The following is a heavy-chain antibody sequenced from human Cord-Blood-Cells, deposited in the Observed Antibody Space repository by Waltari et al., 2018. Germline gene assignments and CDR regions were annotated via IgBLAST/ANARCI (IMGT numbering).Heavy chain of an antibody. V-gene: IGHV3-48*03. CDR3: ARVGGYYDSSGYFDY. Sequence: EVQLVESGGGLVQPGGSLRLSCAASGFTFSSYEMNWVRQAPGKGLEWVSYISSSGSTIYYADSVKGRFTISRDNAKNSLYLQMNSLRAEDTAVYYCARVGGYYDSSGYFDYWGHGTLVTVSS. D-gene: IGHD3-22*01. CDR1: GFTFSSYE. CDR2: ISSSGSTI. J-gene: IGHJ4*01.